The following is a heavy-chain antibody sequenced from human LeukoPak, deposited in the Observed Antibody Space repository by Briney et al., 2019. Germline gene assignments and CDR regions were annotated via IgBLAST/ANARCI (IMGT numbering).Heavy chain of an antibody. CDR3: ARAFRGVTLPDAFDI. J-gene: IGHJ3*02. D-gene: IGHD3-16*01. CDR1: GYTFTGYY. Sequence: ASVKVSCKASGYTFTGYYMHWVRQAPGQGLEWMGWINPNSGGTSYAQKFQGRVTMTRDTSISTAYMELSRLRSDDTAVYYCARAFRGVTLPDAFDIWGQGTMVTVSS. V-gene: IGHV1-2*02. CDR2: INPNSGGT.